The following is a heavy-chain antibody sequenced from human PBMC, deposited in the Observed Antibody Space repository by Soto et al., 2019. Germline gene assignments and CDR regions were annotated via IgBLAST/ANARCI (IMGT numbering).Heavy chain of an antibody. CDR3: ARDPGVSGWDRWLDP. Sequence: PGRSLRLPFRASECIFINFSVNWNRQVPGKGLEWVSYITSSSATIYYADSVKGRFTISRDNAKNALYLQMNSLRDEDTAVYYCARDPGVSGWDRWLDPWGQGTLGTVSS. D-gene: IGHD6-19*01. V-gene: IGHV3-48*02. J-gene: IGHJ5*02. CDR1: ECIFINFS. CDR2: ITSSSATI.